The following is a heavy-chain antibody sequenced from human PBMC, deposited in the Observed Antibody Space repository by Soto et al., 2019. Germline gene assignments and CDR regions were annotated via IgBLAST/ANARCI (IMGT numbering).Heavy chain of an antibody. J-gene: IGHJ6*02. V-gene: IGHV3-30*04. D-gene: IGHD2-2*01. Sequence: GGSLRLSCAASGFTFSSYAMHWVRQAPGKGLEWVAVISYDGSNKYYADSVKGRFTISRDNSKNTLYLQMNSLRAEDTAVYYCARGGYCSSTSCLPLGSIVATIPHYYYYYAMDVWGQGTTVTVSS. CDR3: ARGGYCSSTSCLPLGSIVATIPHYYYYYAMDV. CDR2: ISYDGSNK. CDR1: GFTFSSYA.